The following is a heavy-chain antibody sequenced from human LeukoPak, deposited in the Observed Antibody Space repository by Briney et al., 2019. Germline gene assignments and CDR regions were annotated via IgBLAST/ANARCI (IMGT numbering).Heavy chain of an antibody. D-gene: IGHD6-6*01. Sequence: SLRLSCAASGFTFDDYAMHWVRQAPGKGLEWVSGISWNNGSIGYADSVKGRFTISRDNAKNSLYLQMNSLRAEDTALYYCAKDQFSLPYSSSSGGNWFDPWGQGTLVTVSS. V-gene: IGHV3-9*01. CDR2: ISWNNGSI. CDR1: GFTFDDYA. J-gene: IGHJ5*02. CDR3: AKDQFSLPYSSSSGGNWFDP.